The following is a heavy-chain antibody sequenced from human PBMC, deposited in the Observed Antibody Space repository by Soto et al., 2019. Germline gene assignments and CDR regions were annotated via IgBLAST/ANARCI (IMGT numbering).Heavy chain of an antibody. J-gene: IGHJ6*02. CDR1: GFTFSSYG. V-gene: IGHV3-33*01. Sequence: QVQLVESGGGVVQPGRSLRLSCAASGFTFSSYGMHWVRQAPGKGLEWVAVIWYDGSNKYYADSVKGRFTISRDNYKNTLYLQMNSLRAEDTAVYYCARDLGIAVAGRYYYYYGMDVWGQGTTVTVSS. CDR2: IWYDGSNK. CDR3: ARDLGIAVAGRYYYYYGMDV. D-gene: IGHD6-19*01.